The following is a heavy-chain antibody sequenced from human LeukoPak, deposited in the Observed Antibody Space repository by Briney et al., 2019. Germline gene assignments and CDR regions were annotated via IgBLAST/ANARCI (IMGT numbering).Heavy chain of an antibody. V-gene: IGHV3-53*01. CDR2: VYGGGNT. CDR1: GFTVANDR. D-gene: IGHD5-24*01. CDR3: VRERFGAIVEN. J-gene: IGHJ4*02. Sequence: GGSLRLSCAASGFTVANDRMSWVRQAPGKGLEWVSTVYGGGNTAYADSVKGRFTISRDTSKNTLLLQMNSLRAKYTALYFCVRERFGAIVENWGQGALVIVSS.